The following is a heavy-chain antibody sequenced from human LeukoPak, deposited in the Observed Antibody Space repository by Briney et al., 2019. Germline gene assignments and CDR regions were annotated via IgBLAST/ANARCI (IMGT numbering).Heavy chain of an antibody. CDR2: ISSSGSTI. V-gene: IGHV3-48*03. CDR3: ARVSYGGYEDY. CDR1: GFTLSSYE. D-gene: IGHD5-12*01. Sequence: GGSLRLSCAASGFTLSSYEMNWVRQAPGKGLEWVSYISSSGSTIYYADSVKGRFTISRDNAKNSLYLQMNSLRAEDTAVYYCARVSYGGYEDYWGQGTLVTVSS. J-gene: IGHJ4*02.